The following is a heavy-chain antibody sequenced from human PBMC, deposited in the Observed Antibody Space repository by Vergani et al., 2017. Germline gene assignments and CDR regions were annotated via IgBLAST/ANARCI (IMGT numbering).Heavy chain of an antibody. CDR3: ARLGGYCSSTSCPPHMDV. CDR1: GYSFTSYW. J-gene: IGHJ6*03. Sequence: EVQLVQSGAEVKKPGESLKISCKGSGYSFTSYWNGWVRQMPGKGLEWMGIIYPGDSDTRYSPSFQGQVTISADKSISTAYLQWSSLKASDTAMYYCARLGGYCSSTSCPPHMDVWGKGTTVTVSS. D-gene: IGHD2-2*01. V-gene: IGHV5-51*03. CDR2: IYPGDSDT.